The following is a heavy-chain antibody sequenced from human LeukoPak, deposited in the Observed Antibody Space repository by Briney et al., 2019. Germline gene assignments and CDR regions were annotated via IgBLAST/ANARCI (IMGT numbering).Heavy chain of an antibody. CDR2: ISGSGGST. CDR3: AKGLAAVIDAFDI. D-gene: IGHD6-13*01. Sequence: GGSLRLSCAASGFTFSNAWMSWVRQAPGKGLEWVSAISGSGGSTYYADSVKGRFTISRDNSKNTLYLQMNSLRAEDTAVYYCAKGLAAVIDAFDIWGQGTMVTVSS. CDR1: GFTFSNAW. V-gene: IGHV3-23*01. J-gene: IGHJ3*02.